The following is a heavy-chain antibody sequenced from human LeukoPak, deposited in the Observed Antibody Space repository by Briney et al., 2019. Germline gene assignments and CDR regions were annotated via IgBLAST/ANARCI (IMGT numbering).Heavy chain of an antibody. CDR2: IYPGDSDT. Sequence: GESLKISCKGSGYSFTNYWIGWVRQMPGKGLEWMGIIYPGDSDTRYSPSFRGQVTISADKSISTAYLQWSSLKASDTAMYYCARPRMVRGVMVNWFDPWGQGTLVTVSS. J-gene: IGHJ5*02. D-gene: IGHD3-10*01. V-gene: IGHV5-51*01. CDR1: GYSFTNYW. CDR3: ARPRMVRGVMVNWFDP.